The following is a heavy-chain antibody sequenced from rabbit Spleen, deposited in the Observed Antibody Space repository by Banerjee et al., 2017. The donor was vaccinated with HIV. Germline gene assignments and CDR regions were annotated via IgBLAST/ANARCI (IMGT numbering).Heavy chain of an antibody. CDR3: ARDTGSSFSSYGMDL. V-gene: IGHV1S45*01. D-gene: IGHD8-1*01. J-gene: IGHJ6*01. CDR2: IDTGSSGFT. Sequence: QEQLEESGGDLVKPGASLTLTCIASGVSFSGNSYMCWVRQAPGKGLEWIACIDTGSSGFTYSATWAKGRFTCSKTSSTTVTLQMTSLTVADTATYFCARDTGSSFSSYGMDLWGPGTLVTVS. CDR1: GVSFSGNSY.